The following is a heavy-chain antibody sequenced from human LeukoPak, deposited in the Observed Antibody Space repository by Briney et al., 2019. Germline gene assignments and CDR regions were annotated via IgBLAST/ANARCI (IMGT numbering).Heavy chain of an antibody. D-gene: IGHD3-16*01. J-gene: IGHJ5*02. Sequence: PSETLSLTCAVYGGSFSSYYWSWIRQPPGKGMEWIGEINHSGSTNYNASLKSRVTISLDTSKNQLSLKLTSVTAADTAVYYCARGEPSRLGELDYFDPWGQGTLVTVSS. V-gene: IGHV4-34*01. CDR2: INHSGST. CDR1: GGSFSSYY. CDR3: ARGEPSRLGELDYFDP.